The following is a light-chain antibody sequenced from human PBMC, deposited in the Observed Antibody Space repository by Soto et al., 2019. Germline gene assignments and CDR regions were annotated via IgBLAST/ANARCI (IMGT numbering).Light chain of an antibody. J-gene: IGKJ2*01. V-gene: IGKV1-39*01. CDR3: QQSYTTPYT. CDR1: QRISTN. CDR2: AAS. Sequence: DVQMTQSPSSLSASVGDRVTISCRASQRISTNLNWYQQKPGKAPVLLIYAASSVQGGVPSRFSGSGSVTDFTLTITSLQPEDIATYYCQQSYTTPYTFGQGTKLEIE.